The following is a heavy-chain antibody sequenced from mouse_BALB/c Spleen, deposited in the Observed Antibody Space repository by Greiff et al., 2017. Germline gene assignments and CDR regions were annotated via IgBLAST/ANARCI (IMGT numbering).Heavy chain of an antibody. Sequence: EVQLQQSGPELVKPGASVKIPCKASGYTFTDYNMDWVKQSHGKSLEWIGDINPNNGGTIYNQKFKGKATLTVDKSSSTAYMELRSLTSEDTAVYYCARGDYGKAMDYWGQGTSVTVSS. D-gene: IGHD1-1*01. V-gene: IGHV1-18*01. CDR1: GYTFTDYN. CDR3: ARGDYGKAMDY. J-gene: IGHJ4*01. CDR2: INPNNGGT.